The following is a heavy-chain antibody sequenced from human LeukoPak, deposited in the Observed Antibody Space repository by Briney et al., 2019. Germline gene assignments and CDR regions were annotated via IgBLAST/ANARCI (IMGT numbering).Heavy chain of an antibody. D-gene: IGHD6-19*01. CDR3: AKASRGAQWLVPDY. V-gene: IGHV3-33*06. CDR1: GFTFSSYG. Sequence: PGGSLRLSCAASGFTFSSYGMRWVRQAPGKGLEWVAVIWYDGSNKYYADSVKGRFTISRDNSKNTLYLQMNSLRAEDTAVYYCAKASRGAQWLVPDYWGQGTLVTVSS. J-gene: IGHJ4*02. CDR2: IWYDGSNK.